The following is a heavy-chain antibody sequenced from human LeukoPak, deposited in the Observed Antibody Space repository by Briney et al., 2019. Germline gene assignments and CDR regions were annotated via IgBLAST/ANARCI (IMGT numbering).Heavy chain of an antibody. CDR3: ARDCESSSWFNWFDP. Sequence: PGRSLRLSCAASGFTFSSYAMHWVRQAPGKGLEWVAVISYDGSNEYYADSVKGRFTISRDNSKNTLYLQMNSLRAEDTAVYYCARDCESSSWFNWFDPWGQGTLVTVSS. CDR1: GFTFSSYA. J-gene: IGHJ5*02. CDR2: ISYDGSNE. V-gene: IGHV3-30-3*01. D-gene: IGHD6-13*01.